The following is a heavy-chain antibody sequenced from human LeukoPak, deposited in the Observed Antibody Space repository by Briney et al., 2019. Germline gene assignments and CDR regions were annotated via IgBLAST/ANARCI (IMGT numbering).Heavy chain of an antibody. D-gene: IGHD5-24*01. CDR3: TKSENGYSTFDY. CDR2: INSDGSST. Sequence: PGGSLRLSCAASGFTFSSYWMHWVRQAPGKGLVWVSRINSDGSSTSYADSVKGRFTISRDNAKNTLYLQMNSLRAEDTAVYYCTKSENGYSTFDYWGQGTLVTVSS. J-gene: IGHJ4*02. V-gene: IGHV3-74*01. CDR1: GFTFSSYW.